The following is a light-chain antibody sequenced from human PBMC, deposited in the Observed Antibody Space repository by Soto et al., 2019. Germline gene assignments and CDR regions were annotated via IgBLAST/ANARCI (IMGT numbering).Light chain of an antibody. Sequence: DIQMTQSPSTLSASEGDRVTISCRASQSVSIWLAWYQQKPGRAPKLLIYKSSILESGVPSRFSGSGSGTEFTLTISSLQPDDFATYYCQQFNTCPWTFGQGPNVDIK. CDR1: QSVSIW. V-gene: IGKV1-5*03. CDR2: KSS. CDR3: QQFNTCPWT. J-gene: IGKJ1*01.